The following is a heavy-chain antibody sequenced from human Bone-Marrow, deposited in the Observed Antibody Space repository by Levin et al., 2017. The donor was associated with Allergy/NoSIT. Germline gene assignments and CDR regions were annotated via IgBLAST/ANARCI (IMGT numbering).Heavy chain of an antibody. V-gene: IGHV3-49*03. CDR2: IRSKAFGGTT. Sequence: GGSLRLSCTASGLTFGDYALSWFRQAPGKGLEWVGFIRSKAFGGTTEYGASVKGRFTISREDSKSIAYLQMNSLKTEDTAVYYCTISGSYFDFFFDPWGHGTLVTVSS. CDR3: TISGSYFDFFFDP. D-gene: IGHD1-26*01. J-gene: IGHJ5*02. CDR1: GLTFGDYA.